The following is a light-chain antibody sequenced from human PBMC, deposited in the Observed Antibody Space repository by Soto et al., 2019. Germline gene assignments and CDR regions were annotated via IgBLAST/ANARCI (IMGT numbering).Light chain of an antibody. CDR3: QQYGDSPLYT. Sequence: EIVLTQSPATLSLSPGERATLTCRASQSVAANYLAWYQQKPGQAPRLLIYGVSTRATGIPDRFTGSGSGTDFTLTITRLEPEDFAVYYCQQYGDSPLYTFGQGTKLEI. CDR1: QSVAANY. J-gene: IGKJ2*01. CDR2: GVS. V-gene: IGKV3-20*01.